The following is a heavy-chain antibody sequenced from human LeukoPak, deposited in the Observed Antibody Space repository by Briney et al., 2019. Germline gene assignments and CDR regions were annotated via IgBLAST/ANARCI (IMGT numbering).Heavy chain of an antibody. CDR3: ARGGYSRGQGSPFDY. D-gene: IGHD6-19*01. CDR2: INTNTGNP. V-gene: IGHV7-4-1*02. CDR1: GYTFTNYP. J-gene: IGHJ4*02. Sequence: GASVKVSCKTSGYTFTNYPIIWVRQAPGQGLECMGWINTNTGNPTFVQGFTGRSVFSLDTSVSAAYLQISSLKAEDTAVYYCARGGYSRGQGSPFDYWGQGTLVTVSS.